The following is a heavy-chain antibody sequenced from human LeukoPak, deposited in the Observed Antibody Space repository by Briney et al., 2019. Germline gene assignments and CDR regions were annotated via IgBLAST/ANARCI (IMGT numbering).Heavy chain of an antibody. D-gene: IGHD3-3*01. CDR2: IIPIFGTA. CDR3: ARVEGELRFLEGCWFDP. V-gene: IGHV1-69*01. Sequence: SVKVSCKASGGTFSSYAIGWVRQAPGQGLEWMGGIIPIFGTANYAQKFQGRVTITADESTSTAYMELSSLRSEDTAVYYCARVEGELRFLEGCWFDPWGQGTLVTVSS. J-gene: IGHJ5*02. CDR1: GGTFSSYA.